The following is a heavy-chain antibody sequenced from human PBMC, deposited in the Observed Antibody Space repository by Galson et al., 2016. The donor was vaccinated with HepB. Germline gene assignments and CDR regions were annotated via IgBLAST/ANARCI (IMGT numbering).Heavy chain of an antibody. CDR3: SGGAARSGYDGDFDY. CDR2: INQDGSQE. V-gene: IGHV3-7*01. D-gene: IGHD5-12*01. J-gene: IGHJ4*02. Sequence: SLRLSCAASGFTFSDYYINWVRQAPGKGLEWVANINQDGSQEYYGDSMKGRFTISIDNGKNAIYLQMDYLGAEDTAAYYCSGGAARSGYDGDFDYWGQGTLVTVSS. CDR1: GFTFSDYY.